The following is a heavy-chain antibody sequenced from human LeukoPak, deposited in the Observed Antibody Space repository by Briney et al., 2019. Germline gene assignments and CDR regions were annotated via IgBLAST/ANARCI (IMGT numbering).Heavy chain of an antibody. Sequence: SETLSLTCTVSGGSISSYYWSWIRQPPGKGLEWIGYIYYSGSTNYNPSLKSRVTISVDTSKNQFSLKLSSVAAADTAVYYCARSYDSSGYLDYWGQGTLVTVSS. D-gene: IGHD3-22*01. J-gene: IGHJ4*02. CDR1: GGSISSYY. CDR3: ARSYDSSGYLDY. CDR2: IYYSGST. V-gene: IGHV4-59*01.